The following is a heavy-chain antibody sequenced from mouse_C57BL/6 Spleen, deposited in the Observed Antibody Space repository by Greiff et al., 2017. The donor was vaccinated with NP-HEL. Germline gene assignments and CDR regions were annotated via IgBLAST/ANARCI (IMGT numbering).Heavy chain of an antibody. V-gene: IGHV1-20*01. CDR2: INPYNGDT. D-gene: IGHD2-1*01. CDR3: ARRGYGNYVHFDY. J-gene: IGHJ2*01. CDR1: GYSFTGYF. Sequence: LVKPGDSVKISCKASGYSFTGYFMNWVMQSHGKSLEWIGRINPYNGDTFYNQKFKGKATLTVDKSSSTAHMELRSLTSEDSAVYYCARRGYGNYVHFDYWGQGTTLTVSS.